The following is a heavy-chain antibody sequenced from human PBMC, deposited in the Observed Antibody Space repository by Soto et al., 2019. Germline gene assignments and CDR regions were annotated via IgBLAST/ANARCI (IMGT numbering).Heavy chain of an antibody. CDR1: GGSFSSDSFI. CDR3: ARDNKWDGTEV. J-gene: IGHJ6*02. D-gene: IGHD1-26*01. V-gene: IGHV4-31*03. Sequence: SETLSLTCSVSGGSFSSDSFIWSWVRQFPGKGLEWIGYIYYSGTTYYNPSLRSRVIMSVDTSKNQFSLKLSSVTAADTAVYYCARDNKWDGTEVWGQGTTVNVS. CDR2: IYYSGTT.